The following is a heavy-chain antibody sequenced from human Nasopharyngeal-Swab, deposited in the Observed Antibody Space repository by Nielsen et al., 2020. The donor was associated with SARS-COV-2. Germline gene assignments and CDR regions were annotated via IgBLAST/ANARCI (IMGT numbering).Heavy chain of an antibody. Sequence: WIRQPPGKGLEWIGSIYDSGRTYYNPSLKSRVTISVDTSKNQFSLNLSSVTAADTAVYYCARVVMVRGVSYYYYMDVWGKGPRSPSP. D-gene: IGHD3-10*01. CDR2: IYDSGRT. CDR3: ARVVMVRGVSYYYYMDV. J-gene: IGHJ6*03. V-gene: IGHV4-39*07.